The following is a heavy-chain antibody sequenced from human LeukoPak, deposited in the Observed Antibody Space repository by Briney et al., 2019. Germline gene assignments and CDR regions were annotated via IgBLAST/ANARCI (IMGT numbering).Heavy chain of an antibody. J-gene: IGHJ4*02. V-gene: IGHV3-30*04. CDR2: ISYDGSNK. D-gene: IGHD2-2*01. Sequence: GGSLRLSCAASGFTFSNYAMHWVRQAPGKGLEWVAVISYDGSNKYSADSVKGRFTISRDNSKNTLYLEMNSLRAEDTAVYYCANDCSGSSCYSFDYWGQGTLVTVSS. CDR1: GFTFSNYA. CDR3: ANDCSGSSCYSFDY.